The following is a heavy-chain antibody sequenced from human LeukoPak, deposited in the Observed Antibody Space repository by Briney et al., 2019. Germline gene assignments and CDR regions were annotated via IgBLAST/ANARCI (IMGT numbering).Heavy chain of an antibody. CDR1: GGSISSYY. CDR3: ARALWLSLDY. D-gene: IGHD3-22*01. J-gene: IGHJ4*02. V-gene: IGHV4-59*01. Sequence: PSETLSLTCTVSGGSISSYYWSWIRQPPGKGLEWIGYIYYSGSTNYNPSLKSRVTISVDTSKNQFSLKLSSVTAADTAVYYCARALWLSLDYWGQGTLVTVSS. CDR2: IYYSGST.